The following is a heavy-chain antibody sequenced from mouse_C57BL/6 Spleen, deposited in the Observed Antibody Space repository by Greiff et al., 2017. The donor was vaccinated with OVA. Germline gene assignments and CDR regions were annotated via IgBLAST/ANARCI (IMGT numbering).Heavy chain of an antibody. CDR2: IWRGGST. D-gene: IGHD1-1*01. CDR1: GFSLTSYG. Sequence: QVQLQQSGPGLVQPSQSLSITCTVSGFSLTSYGVHWVRQSPGKGLEWLGVIWRGGSTDYNAAFMSRLSITKDNSKSQVFFKMNSLQADDTAIYYCARNYGSSYGGFAYWGQGTLVTVSA. J-gene: IGHJ3*01. CDR3: ARNYGSSYGGFAY. V-gene: IGHV2-5*01.